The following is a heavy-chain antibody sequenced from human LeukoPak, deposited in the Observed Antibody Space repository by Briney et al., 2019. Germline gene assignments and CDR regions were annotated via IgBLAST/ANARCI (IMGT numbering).Heavy chain of an antibody. CDR1: GGSISSYY. V-gene: IGHV4-4*07. Sequence: SETLSLTCTVSGGSISSYYWSWIRQPAGKGLGWIGRIYTSGSTNYNPSLKSRVTMSVDTSKNQFSLKLSSVTAADTAVYYCARDRSDFWSGYYTGYYYGMDVWGQGTTVTVSS. CDR3: ARDRSDFWSGYYTGYYYGMDV. J-gene: IGHJ6*02. CDR2: IYTSGST. D-gene: IGHD3-3*01.